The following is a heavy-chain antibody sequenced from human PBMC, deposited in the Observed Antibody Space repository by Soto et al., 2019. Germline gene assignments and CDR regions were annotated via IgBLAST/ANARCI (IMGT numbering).Heavy chain of an antibody. CDR3: ARDLSGYYYGMDV. V-gene: IGHV4-34*01. CDR2: INHSGST. CDR1: GGSFSGYF. J-gene: IGHJ6*02. Sequence: PSETLSLTCAVYGGSFSGYFWNWVRQPPGKGLEWIGEINHSGSTKYNPSLKSRATLSVDTSKNQFSLRVFSVTAADTAVYYCARDLSGYYYGMDVWGQGTTVTVSS.